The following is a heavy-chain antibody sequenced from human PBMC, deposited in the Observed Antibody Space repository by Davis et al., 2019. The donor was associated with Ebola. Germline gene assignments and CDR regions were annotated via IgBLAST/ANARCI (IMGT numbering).Heavy chain of an antibody. CDR1: GFTFNNYG. CDR2: ISYDGSNK. J-gene: IGHJ6*03. V-gene: IGHV3-30*18. D-gene: IGHD3-10*01. Sequence: GGSLRLSCAASGFTFNNYGVHWVRQAPGKGLEWVAVISYDGSNKYYADSVKGRFTISRDNSKNTTFLHMSSLRAEETAVYYCVKDFGRTHYYYYMDVWGNGTTVTVSS. CDR3: VKDFGRTHYYYYMDV.